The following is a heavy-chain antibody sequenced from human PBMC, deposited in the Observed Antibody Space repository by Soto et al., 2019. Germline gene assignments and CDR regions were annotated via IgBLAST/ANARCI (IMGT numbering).Heavy chain of an antibody. V-gene: IGHV3-48*01. Sequence: GGSLRLSCAASGFTFSSYSMNWVRQAPGKGLEWVSYISSSSSTIYYADSVKGRFTISRDNAKNSLYLQMNSLRAEDTAVYYCARDWYSSGWYRNYYYYGMDVWGQGTTVTVSS. D-gene: IGHD6-19*01. J-gene: IGHJ6*02. CDR1: GFTFSSYS. CDR3: ARDWYSSGWYRNYYYYGMDV. CDR2: ISSSSSTI.